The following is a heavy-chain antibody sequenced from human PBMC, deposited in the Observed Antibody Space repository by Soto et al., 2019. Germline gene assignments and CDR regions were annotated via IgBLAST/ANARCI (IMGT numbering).Heavy chain of an antibody. CDR3: ARGETAHYDILTGYYYDAFDI. J-gene: IGHJ3*02. D-gene: IGHD3-9*01. CDR2: ISSSSSTI. Sequence: EVQLVESGGGLVQPGGSLRLSCAASGFTFSSYSMNWVRQAPGKGLEWVSYISSSSSTIYYADSVKGRFTISRDNAKNLLYLQMNSLRAEDTAVYYCARGETAHYDILTGYYYDAFDIWGQGTMVTVSS. V-gene: IGHV3-48*01. CDR1: GFTFSSYS.